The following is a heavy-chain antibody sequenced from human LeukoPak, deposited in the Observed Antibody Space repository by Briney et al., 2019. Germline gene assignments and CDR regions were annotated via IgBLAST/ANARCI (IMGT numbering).Heavy chain of an antibody. D-gene: IGHD3-3*01. V-gene: IGHV3-48*03. Sequence: PGGSLRLSCAASGFTFSSYEMNRVRQAPGKGLEWVSYISSSGSTIYYADSVKGRFTISRDNAKNSLYLQMNSLRAEDTAVYYCARDSYDFWSGYYPDYYYYMDVWGKGTTVTVSS. CDR3: ARDSYDFWSGYYPDYYYYMDV. J-gene: IGHJ6*03. CDR1: GFTFSSYE. CDR2: ISSSGSTI.